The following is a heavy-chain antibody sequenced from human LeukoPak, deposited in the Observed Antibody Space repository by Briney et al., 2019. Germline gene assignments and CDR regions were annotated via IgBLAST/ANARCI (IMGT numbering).Heavy chain of an antibody. D-gene: IGHD3-16*02. J-gene: IGHJ4*02. CDR2: ISGSGGSA. CDR3: AKPSATAEMENLYDYVWGSYRSPFDY. Sequence: PGGSLRLSCAASGFTFSSYAMSWVRQAPGKGLEWVSAISGSGGSAYYADSAKGRFTISRDNSKNTLYLQMNSLRAEDTAVYYCAKPSATAEMENLYDYVWGSYRSPFDYWGQGTLVTLSS. CDR1: GFTFSSYA. V-gene: IGHV3-23*01.